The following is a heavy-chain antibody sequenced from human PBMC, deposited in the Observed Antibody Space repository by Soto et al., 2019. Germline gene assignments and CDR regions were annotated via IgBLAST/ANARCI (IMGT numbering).Heavy chain of an antibody. CDR2: IKQDGSEK. V-gene: IGHV3-7*01. CDR3: ARRSGILTGYDYYFDY. D-gene: IGHD3-9*01. J-gene: IGHJ4*02. Sequence: EAQLVESGGGLVQPGGSLRLSCAASGFTFSSDWMSWVRQAPGKGLEWVANIKQDGSEKYYVDSVKGRFTISRDNAKNSLYLQMNSLRAEDTAVYYCARRSGILTGYDYYFDYWGQGTLVTVSS. CDR1: GFTFSSDW.